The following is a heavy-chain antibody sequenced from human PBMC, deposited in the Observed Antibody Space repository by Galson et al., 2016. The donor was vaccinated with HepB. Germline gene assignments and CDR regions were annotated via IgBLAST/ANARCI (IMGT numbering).Heavy chain of an antibody. CDR2: MNPNSGNT. Sequence: SVKVSCKASGYTFTSYDINWVRQATGQGLEWMGWMNPNSGNTGYAQKFQGRVTRTRNTSITTAYMELISLRSEDTAVYYCARRYFDWLLYRPDFDYWGQGTLVTVSS. D-gene: IGHD3-9*01. V-gene: IGHV1-8*01. CDR1: GYTFTSYD. J-gene: IGHJ4*02. CDR3: ARRYFDWLLYRPDFDY.